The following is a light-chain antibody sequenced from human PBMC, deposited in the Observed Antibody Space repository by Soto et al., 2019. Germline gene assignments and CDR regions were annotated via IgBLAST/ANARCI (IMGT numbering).Light chain of an antibody. CDR2: GAS. Sequence: DIQMTQSPSSLSASVGARVSITCQASEDIRTSLSWFQHKPGRAPKLLIYGASYLETGVPSRFRGSGSGTDFTLTISSLQPQDIATYYCQLYNNLPPFTFGPRTIVDIK. CDR3: QLYNNLPPFT. V-gene: IGKV1-33*01. CDR1: EDIRTS. J-gene: IGKJ3*01.